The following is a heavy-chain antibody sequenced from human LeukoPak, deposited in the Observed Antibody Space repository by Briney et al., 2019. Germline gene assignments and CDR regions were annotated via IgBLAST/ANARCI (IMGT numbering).Heavy chain of an antibody. CDR2: INTDGSST. CDR3: ATDRGYSPDS. J-gene: IGHJ4*02. Sequence: GGSLRLSCAASGFTFTGYWLHWVRQPPGKGLVWVSHINTDGSSTTYADSVKGRFSISRDNAKSTLYLQMNSQRAEDTAVYYCATDRGYSPDSWGQGTLVTVSS. D-gene: IGHD2-2*03. CDR1: GFTFTGYW. V-gene: IGHV3-74*01.